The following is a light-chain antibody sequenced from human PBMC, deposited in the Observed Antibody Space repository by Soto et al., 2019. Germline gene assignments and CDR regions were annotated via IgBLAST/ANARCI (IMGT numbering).Light chain of an antibody. CDR1: QSISSY. CDR3: QQSYSTPHT. Sequence: DIQMTQSPSSLSASVGDRVTITCRASQSISSYLNWYQQKPGKAPKLLIYAASSLQSGVLSRFSGSGSGTDFTLTISSLQPEDFATYYCQQSYSTPHTFGQGTKVEIK. CDR2: AAS. J-gene: IGKJ1*01. V-gene: IGKV1-39*01.